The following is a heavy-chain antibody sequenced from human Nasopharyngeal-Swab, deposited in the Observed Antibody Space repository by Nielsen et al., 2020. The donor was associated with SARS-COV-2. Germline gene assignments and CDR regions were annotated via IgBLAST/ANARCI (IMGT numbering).Heavy chain of an antibody. D-gene: IGHD3-16*02. CDR3: ARDPYDYVWGSYRYMGDY. CDR1: GFTFSSYA. CDR2: ISGSGGST. Sequence: GESLKISCAASGFTFSSYAMSWVRQAPGKGLEWVSAISGSGGSTYYADSVKGRFTISRDNAKNSLYPQMNSLRDEDTAVYYCARDPYDYVWGSYRYMGDYWGQGTLVTVSS. V-gene: IGHV3-23*01. J-gene: IGHJ4*02.